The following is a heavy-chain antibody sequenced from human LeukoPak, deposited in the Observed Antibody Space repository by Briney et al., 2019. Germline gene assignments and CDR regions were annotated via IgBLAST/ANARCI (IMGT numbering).Heavy chain of an antibody. Sequence: GGSLRLSCAASGFTFSSYAMSWVRPAPGKGLEWVSAISGSGGSTYYADSVKSRFTISRDNSKSTLYLQVNSLRAEDTAVYYCAKDGGITIFGVVPIGAFDIWGQGTMVTVSS. CDR3: AKDGGITIFGVVPIGAFDI. D-gene: IGHD3-3*01. CDR1: GFTFSSYA. V-gene: IGHV3-23*01. J-gene: IGHJ3*02. CDR2: ISGSGGST.